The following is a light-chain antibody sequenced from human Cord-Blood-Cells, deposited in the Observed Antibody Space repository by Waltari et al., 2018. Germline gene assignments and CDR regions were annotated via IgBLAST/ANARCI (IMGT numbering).Light chain of an antibody. V-gene: IGKV1-39*01. J-gene: IGKJ4*01. CDR1: QRISSY. CDR3: QQSYSTPLT. CDR2: AAS. Sequence: DIQMTQSPSSLSASVGDRVTITCRASQRISSYLNWYQHKPGKAPKLLFYAASSLQSGVPSRFSGSGSGTDFTLTISSLQPEDFATYYCQQSYSTPLTFGGGTKVEIK.